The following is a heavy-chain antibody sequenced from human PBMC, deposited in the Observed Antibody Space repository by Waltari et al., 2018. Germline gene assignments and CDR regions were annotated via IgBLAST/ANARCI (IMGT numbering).Heavy chain of an antibody. CDR1: GFTFSSYG. D-gene: IGHD4-17*01. CDR3: AKEKGTLTLYFDY. CDR2: IWYDGSNK. V-gene: IGHV3-30*18. Sequence: QVQLVESGGGVVQPGRSLRLSCAASGFTFSSYGMHWVRQAPGKGLEWVAGIWYDGSNKYYADSVKGAFTISRDNSKNTLNLQINSLRAEDTAMYYCAKEKGTLTLYFDYWGQGTLVTVSS. J-gene: IGHJ4*02.